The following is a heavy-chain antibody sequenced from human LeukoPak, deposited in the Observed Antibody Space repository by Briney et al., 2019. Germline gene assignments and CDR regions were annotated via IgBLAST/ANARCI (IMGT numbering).Heavy chain of an antibody. CDR3: AGYRGSYYDAFDI. D-gene: IGHD1-26*01. V-gene: IGHV1-69-2*01. Sequence: ASVKVSCKVSGYTFTDYYMHWVRQAPGKGLEWMGLVDPEDGETIYAEKFQGRVTITADTSTDTAYMELSSLRSEDTAVYYCAGYRGSYYDAFDIWGQGTMVTVSS. CDR2: VDPEDGET. J-gene: IGHJ3*02. CDR1: GYTFTDYY.